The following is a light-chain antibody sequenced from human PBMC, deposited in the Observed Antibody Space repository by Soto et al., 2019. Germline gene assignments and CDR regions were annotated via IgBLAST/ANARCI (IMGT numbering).Light chain of an antibody. J-gene: IGLJ1*01. CDR2: DXT. V-gene: IGLV2-14*03. Sequence: QSALTQPASVSGSPGQSITISCTGTSSDVDTYIYISWYQQHPGKAPKLIIYDXTXXPPGVSNRFSGSKSGNTASLTISGLQTEDEADYYCCSNAVGSTYVFGTGTKVTVL. CDR1: SSDVDTYIY. CDR3: CSNAVGSTYV.